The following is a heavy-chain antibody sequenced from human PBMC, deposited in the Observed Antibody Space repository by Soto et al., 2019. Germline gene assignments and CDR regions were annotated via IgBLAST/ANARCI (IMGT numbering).Heavy chain of an antibody. CDR3: VKDHDEDFGYDLDYFNY. V-gene: IGHV3-11*05. CDR1: GLTFSDYY. D-gene: IGHD5-12*01. J-gene: IGHJ4*02. Sequence: GGSLRLSCAASGLTFSDYYMSWIRQAPGKGLEWVSYITNSGSYTKYADPVQGRFTISRDNAKNSLYLEMNSLRPEDTARYFCVKDHDEDFGYDLDYFNYWGQGTLVTVSS. CDR2: ITNSGSYT.